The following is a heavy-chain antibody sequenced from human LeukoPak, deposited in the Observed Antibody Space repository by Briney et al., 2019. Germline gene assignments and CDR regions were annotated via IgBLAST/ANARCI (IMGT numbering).Heavy chain of an antibody. CDR1: GVSLSSGNYY. D-gene: IGHD3-3*01. CDR2: IHDSGST. Sequence: SETVSLTCTVSGVSLSSGNYYWSWIPQPPGKGLEWIGYIHDSGSTYYNSSLKSRVTISVDTSKNQISLKLSSVSAADTAVYYCARYRETWRQTHWGQGALVSVSP. V-gene: IGHV4-61*01. CDR3: ARYRETWRQTH. J-gene: IGHJ1*01.